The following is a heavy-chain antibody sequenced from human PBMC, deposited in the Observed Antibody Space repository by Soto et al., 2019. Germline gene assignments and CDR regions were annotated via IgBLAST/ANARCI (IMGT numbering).Heavy chain of an antibody. D-gene: IGHD1-26*01. CDR3: ARDRSIVGARVYFDY. CDR2: INAGNGNT. J-gene: IGHJ4*02. CDR1: GYTFPSYA. Sequence: ASVKVSCKASGYTFPSYAMHWVRQAPGQRLEWMGWINAGNGNTKYSQKFQGRVTITRDTSASTAYMELSSLRSEDTAVYYCARDRSIVGARVYFDYWGQGTLVTVSS. V-gene: IGHV1-3*01.